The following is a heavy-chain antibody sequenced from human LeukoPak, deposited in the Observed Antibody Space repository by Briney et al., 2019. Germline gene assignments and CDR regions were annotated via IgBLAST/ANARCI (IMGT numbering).Heavy chain of an antibody. V-gene: IGHV3-11*01. CDR3: ARVLPSYSFDY. Sequence: GGSLRLSCAASGFTFSDYYMSWIRQAPGKGLEWVSYISSSGSTICYADSVKGRFTISRDNAKNSLYLQMNSLRAEDTAVYYCARVLPSYSFDYWGQGTLVTVSS. J-gene: IGHJ4*02. CDR1: GFTFSDYY. D-gene: IGHD1-26*01. CDR2: ISSSGSTI.